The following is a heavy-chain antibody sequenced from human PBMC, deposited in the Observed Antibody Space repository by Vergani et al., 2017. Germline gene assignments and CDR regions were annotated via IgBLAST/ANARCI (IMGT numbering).Heavy chain of an antibody. CDR1: GFSLSPSGVG. Sequence: QITLKESGPTLVKPTQTLTLTCTFSGFSLSPSGVGVGWIRQPPGKALEWLALIYWNDDKRYSPSLKSRLTITKDTSKNQVVLTMTNMDPVDTATYYCAHLYYEFWSGRSAAFDIWGQGTMVTVSS. CDR2: IYWNDDK. D-gene: IGHD3-3*01. J-gene: IGHJ3*02. V-gene: IGHV2-5*01. CDR3: AHLYYEFWSGRSAAFDI.